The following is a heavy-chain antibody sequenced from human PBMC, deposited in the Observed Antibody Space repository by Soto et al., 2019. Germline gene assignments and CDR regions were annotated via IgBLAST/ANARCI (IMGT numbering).Heavy chain of an antibody. CDR1: GGSISSYY. Sequence: SETLSLTCTVSGGSISSYYWSWIRQPPGKGLEWIGYIYYSGSTNYNPSLKSRVTISVDTSKNQFSLKLSSVTAADTAVYYCAISYSSGWDNWFDPWGQGTLVTVSS. D-gene: IGHD6-19*01. J-gene: IGHJ5*02. V-gene: IGHV4-59*08. CDR2: IYYSGST. CDR3: AISYSSGWDNWFDP.